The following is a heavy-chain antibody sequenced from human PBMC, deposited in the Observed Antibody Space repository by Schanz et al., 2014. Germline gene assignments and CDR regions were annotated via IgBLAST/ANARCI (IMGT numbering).Heavy chain of an antibody. Sequence: EVQLVESGGELIQPGGSLRLSCEASGFTFSRYWMHWVRQAPGKGLEWVSRLNFDETYTSYADSVKGRFTISRDNAKNTVYLQMTSLRVEDTAVYYCAKDPYGMDVWGQGTTVTVSS. J-gene: IGHJ6*02. V-gene: IGHV3-74*01. CDR2: LNFDETYT. CDR3: AKDPYGMDV. CDR1: GFTFSRYW.